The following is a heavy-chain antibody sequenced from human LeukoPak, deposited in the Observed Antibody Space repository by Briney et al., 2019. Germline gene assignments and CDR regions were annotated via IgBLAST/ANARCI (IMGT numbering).Heavy chain of an antibody. V-gene: IGHV4-4*07. CDR1: GGSISSYY. J-gene: IGHJ4*02. CDR2: IYTSGST. D-gene: IGHD6-19*01. CDR3: ARGTLYSGWSYYFDY. Sequence: SETLSLTCTVSGGSISSYYWSWIRQPAGKGLEWIGRIYTSGSTNYNPSLKSRVTMSVDTSKNHFSLRLSSVTAADTAVYYCARGTLYSGWSYYFDYWGQGTLVTVSS.